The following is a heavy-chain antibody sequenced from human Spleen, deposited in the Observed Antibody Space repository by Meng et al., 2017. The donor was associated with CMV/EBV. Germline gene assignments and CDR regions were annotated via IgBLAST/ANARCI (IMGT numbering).Heavy chain of an antibody. J-gene: IGHJ4*02. D-gene: IGHD6-19*01. CDR3: ARDSRIAVADIH. Sequence: GESLKISCAASGFTFSSYAMHWVRQAPGKGLEWVAVISYDGSNKYYADSVKGRFTISRDNSKNTLYLQMNSLRAEDTAVYYCARDSRIAVADIHWCRGTLVTVSS. V-gene: IGHV3-30*04. CDR2: ISYDGSNK. CDR1: GFTFSSYA.